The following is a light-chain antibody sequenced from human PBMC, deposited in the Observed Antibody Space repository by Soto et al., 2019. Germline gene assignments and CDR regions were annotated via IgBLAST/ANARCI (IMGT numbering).Light chain of an antibody. Sequence: IVLTQSPGTLSLSPGERATLSCRASQPVNSGYLAWYQQKPGQAPRLLMYGVSTRETGIPDRFSGSGSGTDFTLTISRLEPEDFAVYYCQQYGSSGTFGQGTKVDI. CDR3: QQYGSSGT. J-gene: IGKJ1*01. V-gene: IGKV3-20*01. CDR2: GVS. CDR1: QPVNSGY.